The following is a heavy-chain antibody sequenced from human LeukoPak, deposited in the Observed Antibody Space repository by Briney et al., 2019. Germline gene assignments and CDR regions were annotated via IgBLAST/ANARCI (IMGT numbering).Heavy chain of an antibody. D-gene: IGHD5-12*01. CDR1: GGSISSYY. V-gene: IGHV4-59*08. CDR3: ARLRASTVATINYYYYGMDV. J-gene: IGHJ6*02. Sequence: MPSETLSLTCTVSGGSISSYYWSWIRQPPGKGLEWIGYIYYSGSTNYNPSLKSRVTISLDTSENQFSLKLSSVTAADTAVYYCARLRASTVATINYYYYGMDVWGQGTTVTVSS. CDR2: IYYSGST.